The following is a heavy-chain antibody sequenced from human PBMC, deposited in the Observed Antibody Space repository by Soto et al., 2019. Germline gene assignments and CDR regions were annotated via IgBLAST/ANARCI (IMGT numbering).Heavy chain of an antibody. CDR3: ARTNTVTTFSLSDY. J-gene: IGHJ4*02. CDR2: ISAYNGNT. V-gene: IGHV1-18*01. Sequence: ASVKVSCKASGYTVTSYGISWVRQAPGQGLEWMGWISAYNGNTNYAQKLQGRVTMTTDTSTSTAYMELRSLRSDDTAVYYCARTNTVTTFSLSDYWGQGTLVSVSS. CDR1: GYTVTSYG. D-gene: IGHD4-17*01.